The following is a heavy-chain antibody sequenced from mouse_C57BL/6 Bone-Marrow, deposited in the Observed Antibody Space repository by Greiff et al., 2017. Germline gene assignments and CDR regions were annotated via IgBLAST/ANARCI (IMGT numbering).Heavy chain of an antibody. CDR3: ARGDYYYGSSPSYYAMDY. Sequence: VNVVESGPELVKPGASVKISCKASGYAFSSSWMNWVKQRPGKGLEWIGRIYPGDGDTNYNGKFKGKATLTADKSSSTAYMQLSSLTSEDSAVYFCARGDYYYGSSPSYYAMDYWGQGTSVTVSS. CDR2: IYPGDGDT. V-gene: IGHV1-82*01. D-gene: IGHD1-1*01. CDR1: GYAFSSSW. J-gene: IGHJ4*01.